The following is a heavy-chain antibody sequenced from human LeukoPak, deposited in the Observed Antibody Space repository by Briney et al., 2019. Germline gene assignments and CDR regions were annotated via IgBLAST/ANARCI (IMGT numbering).Heavy chain of an antibody. J-gene: IGHJ4*02. CDR1: GYSFTSYW. CDR2: IYPGDSET. Sequence: GESLKISCKGSGYSFTSYWIGWVRQLPGKGVEWMGIIYPGDSETRYCPSFQGQVTISAENFNSTAYLQWRSLKASDTARYYCARRGIAAAGSFDYWGQGTLVTVSS. D-gene: IGHD6-13*01. V-gene: IGHV5-51*01. CDR3: ARRGIAAAGSFDY.